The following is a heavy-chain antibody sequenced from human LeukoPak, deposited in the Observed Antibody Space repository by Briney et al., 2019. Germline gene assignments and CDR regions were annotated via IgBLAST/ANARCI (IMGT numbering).Heavy chain of an antibody. V-gene: IGHV3-53*01. D-gene: IGHD6-13*01. CDR3: ARGGESFLGIAAAGRFDY. J-gene: IGHJ4*02. CDR1: GFTFSNAW. Sequence: GGSLRLSCAASGFTFSNAWMSWVRQAPGKGLEWVSVIYSGGSTFYADSVKGRFTISRDNSKNTLYLQMNSLRAEDTAVYYCARGGESFLGIAAAGRFDYWGQGTLVTVSS. CDR2: IYSGGST.